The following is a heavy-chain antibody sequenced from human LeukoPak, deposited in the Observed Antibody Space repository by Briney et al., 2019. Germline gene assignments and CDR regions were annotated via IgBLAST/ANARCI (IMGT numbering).Heavy chain of an antibody. J-gene: IGHJ4*02. CDR1: GFTFSSYA. D-gene: IGHD3-3*01. Sequence: PGGSLRLSCAASGFTFSSYAMSWVRQAPRKGLEWLSTISYDGSNKYYADSVKGRFTISRDNSKNTLYLQMNSLRAEDTAVYYCARDSGYYRDFWSGSIPDYYFDYWGQGTLVTVSS. V-gene: IGHV3-30-3*01. CDR2: ISYDGSNK. CDR3: ARDSGYYRDFWSGSIPDYYFDY.